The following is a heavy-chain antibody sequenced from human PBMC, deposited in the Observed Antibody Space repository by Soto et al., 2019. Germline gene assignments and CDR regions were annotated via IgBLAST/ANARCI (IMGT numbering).Heavy chain of an antibody. CDR3: TKGGWLDV. CDR2: INPSSGTT. Sequence: EVQLLESGGGLVQPGGSLRLACDASGFSFSTYEMTGARQAPGKGLEWVAFINPSSGTTHYADSVKGRFTISRDNSKDTLYLQLTSLRVEDTAVYYCTKGGWLDVWGQGTTVTVSS. J-gene: IGHJ6*02. V-gene: IGHV3-23*01. CDR1: GFSFSTYE. D-gene: IGHD2-15*01.